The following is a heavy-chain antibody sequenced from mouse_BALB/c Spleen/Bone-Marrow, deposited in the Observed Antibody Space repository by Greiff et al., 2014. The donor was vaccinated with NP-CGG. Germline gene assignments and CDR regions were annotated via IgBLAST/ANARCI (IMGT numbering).Heavy chain of an antibody. CDR2: IFPGSDST. Sequence: VQLQQSGAELVKPGASVKLSCTASGFTFSSYWMEWVKLRPGHGLEWIGGIFPGSDSTNYNEKFKGKATFTADTSSNTAYMQHSSRTTEDSAVYYCASWGYDDYCYAMDYWGQGTTVTVSS. CDR1: GFTFSSYW. V-gene: IGHV1-9*01. J-gene: IGHJ4*01. CDR3: ASWGYDDYCYAMDY. D-gene: IGHD2-3*01.